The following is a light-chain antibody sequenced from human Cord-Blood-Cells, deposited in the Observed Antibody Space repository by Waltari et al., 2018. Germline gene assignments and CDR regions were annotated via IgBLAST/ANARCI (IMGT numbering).Light chain of an antibody. V-gene: IGLV2-23*01. CDR3: CSYAGSSTYV. CDR2: EGS. J-gene: IGLJ1*01. CDR1: SSDVGSDNL. Sequence: QPALTQPASVSGSPGLSITIACTGTSSDVGSDNLVSWYQQHPGTAPKPMSYEGSKRPSGVSNRFSGSKSGNTASLTISGLQAEDEADYYCCSYAGSSTYVFGTGTKVTVL.